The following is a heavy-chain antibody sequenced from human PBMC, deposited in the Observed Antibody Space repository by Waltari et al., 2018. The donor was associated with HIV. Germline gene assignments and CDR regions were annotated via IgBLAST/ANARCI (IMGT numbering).Heavy chain of an antibody. CDR1: GGSFSGYY. V-gene: IGHV4-34*01. Sequence: QVQLQQWGAGLLKPSETLSLTCAVYGGSFSGYYWSWIRQPPGKGLEWIGEINHSGSTNYNPSLKSRVTRSVDTSKNQFSLKLSSVTAADTAVYYCARAVGVGAAPFFDYWGQGTLVTVSS. J-gene: IGHJ4*02. D-gene: IGHD1-26*01. CDR2: INHSGST. CDR3: ARAVGVGAAPFFDY.